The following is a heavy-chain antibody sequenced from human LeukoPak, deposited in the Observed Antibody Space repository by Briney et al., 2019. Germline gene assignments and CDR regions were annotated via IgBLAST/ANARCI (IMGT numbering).Heavy chain of an antibody. CDR3: AKHDSSGYDPYYYYGMDV. CDR1: GFTFSSSA. J-gene: IGHJ6*02. CDR2: ISGSGGST. D-gene: IGHD3-22*01. V-gene: IGHV3-23*01. Sequence: GGSLRLSCAASGFTFSSSAMSWVRQAPGKGLEWVSAISGSGGSTYYADSVKGRFTISRDNSKNTLYLQMNSLRAEDTAVYYCAKHDSSGYDPYYYYGMDVWGQGTTVTVSS.